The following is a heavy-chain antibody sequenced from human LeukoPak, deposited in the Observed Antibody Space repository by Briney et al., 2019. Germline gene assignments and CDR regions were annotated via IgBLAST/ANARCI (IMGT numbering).Heavy chain of an antibody. D-gene: IGHD4-17*01. V-gene: IGHV1-46*01. CDR3: ASKKNYGDKYFDS. CDR1: GATFTIHY. J-gene: IGHJ4*02. Sequence: ASVKLSCKASGATFTIHYFHWIRQAPRPGLGWMGIINRDDGIRGNAQTFQGRLVSTKETSTNKAYLELCSLRTEDEAVYYCASKKNYGDKYFDSWGQGTVVTVSS. CDR2: INRDDGIR.